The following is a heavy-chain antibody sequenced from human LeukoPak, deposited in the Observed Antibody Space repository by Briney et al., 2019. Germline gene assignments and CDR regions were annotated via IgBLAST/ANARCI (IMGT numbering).Heavy chain of an antibody. D-gene: IGHD4-17*01. V-gene: IGHV1-46*01. CDR2: INPSGGST. CDR1: GYTFAGYY. CDR3: ATTLLTVTTRGDGMDV. Sequence: ASVKVSCKASGYTFAGYYVHWVRQAPGQGLEWMGIINPSGGSTSYAQKFQGRVTMTRDTSTSTVYMELSSLRSEDTAVYYCATTLLTVTTRGDGMDVWGQGTTVTVSS. J-gene: IGHJ6*02.